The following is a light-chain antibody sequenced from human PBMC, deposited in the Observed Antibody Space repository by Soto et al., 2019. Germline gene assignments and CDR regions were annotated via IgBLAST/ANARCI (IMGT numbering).Light chain of an antibody. J-gene: IGKJ1*01. Sequence: EIVLTQSPGTLSLSPGERATLSCRASQSVSSSYLAWYQQKPGQAPRPLIYGASSRATGIPDRFSGSGSGTDFTLNISRLEPEDFAVYYWQQYLITPWTFGQGTKGDI. CDR3: QQYLITPWT. V-gene: IGKV3-20*01. CDR2: GAS. CDR1: QSVSSSY.